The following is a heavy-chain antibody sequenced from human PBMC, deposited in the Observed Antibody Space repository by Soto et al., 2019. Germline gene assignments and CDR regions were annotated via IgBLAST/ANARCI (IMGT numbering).Heavy chain of an antibody. CDR2: INHSGST. Sequence: QVQLQQWGAGLLKPSETLSLTCAVYGGSFSGYYWSWIRQPPGKGLEWIGEINHSGSTNYNPSLKSRVTISVDTSKNQFSLKLSSVTAADTAVYYCANYDYVWGSYRDWGQGTLVTVSS. D-gene: IGHD3-16*02. CDR1: GGSFSGYY. V-gene: IGHV4-34*01. J-gene: IGHJ4*02. CDR3: ANYDYVWGSYRD.